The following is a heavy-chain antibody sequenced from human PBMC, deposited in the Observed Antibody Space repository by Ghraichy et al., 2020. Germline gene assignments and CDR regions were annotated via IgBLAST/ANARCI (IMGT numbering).Heavy chain of an antibody. V-gene: IGHV1-18*01. J-gene: IGHJ5*02. CDR1: GYTFTSYG. D-gene: IGHD2-2*01. Sequence: ASVKVSCKASGYTFTSYGISWVRQAPGQGLEWMGWISAYNGNTNYAQKLQGRVTMTTDTSTSTAYMELRSLRSDDTAVYYCARGVGYCSSTSCDNWFDPWGPGTLVTVSS. CDR2: ISAYNGNT. CDR3: ARGVGYCSSTSCDNWFDP.